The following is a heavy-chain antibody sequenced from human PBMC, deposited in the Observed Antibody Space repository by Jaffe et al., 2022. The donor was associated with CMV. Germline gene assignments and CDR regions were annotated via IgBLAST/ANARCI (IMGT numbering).Heavy chain of an antibody. CDR2: IFYTGST. J-gene: IGHJ3*02. Sequence: QLQLQESGPGLVKPSETLSLTCTVSGGSISSSSYYWGWIRQPPGKGLEWIGHIFYTGSTYYNPSLKSRVTISGDSSKNQFSLKLSSVTAADTALYYCARRPKAVGMGSAFDIWGQGTMVTVSS. CDR3: ARRPKAVGMGSAFDI. CDR1: GGSISSSSYY. V-gene: IGHV4-39*01. D-gene: IGHD2-21*01.